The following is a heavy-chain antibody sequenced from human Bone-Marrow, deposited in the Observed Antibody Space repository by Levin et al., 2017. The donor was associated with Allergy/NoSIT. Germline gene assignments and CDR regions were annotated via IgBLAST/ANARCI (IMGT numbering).Heavy chain of an antibody. CDR1: GITFSSYS. CDR2: ISGSGDNT. CDR3: AKGHSNSWATLEY. Sequence: GGSLRLSCAASGITFSSYSMSWVRQAPGKGLEWVSTISGSGDNTYYADSVKGRFTISRDNSKNTVFLQMNSLRAEDTAVYSCAKGHSNSWATLEYWGQGTLVTVSS. J-gene: IGHJ4*02. D-gene: IGHD6-13*01. V-gene: IGHV3-23*01.